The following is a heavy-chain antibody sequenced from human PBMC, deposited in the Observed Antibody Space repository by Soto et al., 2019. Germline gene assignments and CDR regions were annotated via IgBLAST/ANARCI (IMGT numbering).Heavy chain of an antibody. CDR2: INHSGST. CDR3: ARVVLTGYMGSYYYYYYGMDV. CDR1: GGSFSGYY. V-gene: IGHV4-34*01. Sequence: SETLSLTCAVYGGSFSGYYCSWIRQPPGKGLEWIGEINHSGSTNYNPSLKSRVTISVDTSKNQFSLKLSSVTAADTVVYYCARVVLTGYMGSYYYYYYGMDVWGQGTTVT. D-gene: IGHD3-9*01. J-gene: IGHJ6*02.